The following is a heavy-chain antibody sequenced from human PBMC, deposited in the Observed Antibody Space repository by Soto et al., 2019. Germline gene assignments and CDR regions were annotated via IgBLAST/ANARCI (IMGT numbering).Heavy chain of an antibody. D-gene: IGHD1-26*01. J-gene: IGHJ4*02. CDR3: AADRKIVGTIGAFDF. Sequence: GASVKVSCKVPGNTLTELTIDWLRQAPGKGLEWMGRSAPEEGEPIYPQKFRGRVSMTEDPSTDTAYMELTSLRSEDTAVYFCAADRKIVGTIGAFDFWGQGTLVTVSS. CDR1: GNTLTELT. CDR2: SAPEEGEP. V-gene: IGHV1-24*01.